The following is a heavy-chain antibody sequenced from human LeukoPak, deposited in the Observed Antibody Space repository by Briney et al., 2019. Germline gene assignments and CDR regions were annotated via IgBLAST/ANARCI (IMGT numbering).Heavy chain of an antibody. CDR3: ARDSPMSFMVYAY. Sequence: SETLSLTCTVSGGSISSSSYYWGWIRQPPGKGLEWIGSIYYSGSTYYNPSLKSRVTISVDTSKNQFSLKLSSVTAADTAVYYCARDSPMSFMVYAYWGQGTLVTVSS. V-gene: IGHV4-39*07. D-gene: IGHD5/OR15-5a*01. CDR1: GGSISSSSYY. J-gene: IGHJ4*02. CDR2: IYYSGST.